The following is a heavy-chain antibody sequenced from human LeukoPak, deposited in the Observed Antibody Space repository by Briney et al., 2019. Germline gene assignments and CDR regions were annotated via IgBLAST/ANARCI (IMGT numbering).Heavy chain of an antibody. J-gene: IGHJ4*02. CDR1: GGTFSSYA. D-gene: IGHD3-10*01. V-gene: IGHV1-69*13. Sequence: GASVKVSCKASGGTFSSYAISWVRQAPGQGLEWMGGIIPIFDTANYAQKFQGRVTITADESTSTAYMELSSLRSEDTAVYYCARVTMVRGVIILPPDYWGQGTLVTVSS. CDR2: IIPIFDTA. CDR3: ARVTMVRGVIILPPDY.